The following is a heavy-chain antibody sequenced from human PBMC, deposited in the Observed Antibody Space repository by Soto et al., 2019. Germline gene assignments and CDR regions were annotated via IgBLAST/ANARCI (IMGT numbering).Heavy chain of an antibody. CDR1: GFTFSSYW. CDR3: ARVLMLTGGYFDY. D-gene: IGHD3-9*01. CDR2: IKQDGSEK. J-gene: IGHJ4*02. Sequence: GGSLRLSCAASGFTFSSYWMSWVRQAPGKGLEWVANIKQDGSEKYYVDSVKGRFTISRDNAKNSLYLQMNSLRAEATAVSYCARVLMLTGGYFDYWGKGTLVTVSS. V-gene: IGHV3-7*01.